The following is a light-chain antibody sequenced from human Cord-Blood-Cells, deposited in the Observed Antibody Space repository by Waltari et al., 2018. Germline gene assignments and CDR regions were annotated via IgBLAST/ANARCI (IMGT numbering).Light chain of an antibody. CDR2: DVS. Sequence: QSALTQPASVSGSPGQSITISCTGTSSDVGGYNYVSWYQQHPGKAPQLMIYDVSNRPSGVSNRFAGSKSGNTASLTISGLQAEDEADYYCSSYTSSSTPHYVFGTGTKVTVL. CDR1: SSDVGGYNY. V-gene: IGLV2-14*01. J-gene: IGLJ1*01. CDR3: SSYTSSSTPHYV.